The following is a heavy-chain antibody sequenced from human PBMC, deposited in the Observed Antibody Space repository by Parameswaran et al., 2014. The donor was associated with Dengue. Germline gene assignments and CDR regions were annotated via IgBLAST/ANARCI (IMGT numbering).Heavy chain of an antibody. V-gene: IGHV3-7*01. CDR1: GFTFSGYW. J-gene: IGHJ4*02. CDR3: ARGRNPPDY. D-gene: IGHD1-14*01. Sequence: GESLKISCAASGFTFSGYWMSWVRQAPGKGLEWVANIKQDGSEKFYVDSVKGRLTISRDNAKNSLFLQMDSLRAEDTAVYYCARGRNPPDYWGQGTLVTVSS. CDR2: IKQDGSEK.